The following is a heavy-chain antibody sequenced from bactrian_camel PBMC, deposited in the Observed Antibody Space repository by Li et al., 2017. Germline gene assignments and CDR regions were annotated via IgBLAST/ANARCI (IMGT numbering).Heavy chain of an antibody. CDR2: IGLDGSKT. CDR1: GINFSNYW. CDR3: ATDFNWHAD. V-gene: IGHV3S6*01. J-gene: IGHJ4*01. Sequence: HVQLVESGGALVQPGGSLRLSCAASGINFSNYWAHWVRQAPGKGLEWVASIGLDGSKTYYADSVKGRFTISRDSAKNTVDLQMNSLESDDTALYYCATDFNWHADWGQGTQVTVS. D-gene: IGHD1*01.